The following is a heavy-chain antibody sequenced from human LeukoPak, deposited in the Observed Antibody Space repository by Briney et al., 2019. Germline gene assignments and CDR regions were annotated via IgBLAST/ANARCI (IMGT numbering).Heavy chain of an antibody. CDR3: ARVMDSSGTYAFDI. V-gene: IGHV3-30*02. CDR2: IRYDGSNK. J-gene: IGHJ3*02. CDR1: GFTFSSYG. D-gene: IGHD3-22*01. Sequence: GGSLRLSFAASGFTFSSYGMHWVRQAPGKGLEWVAFIRYDGSNKYYADSVKGRFTISRDNSKNTLYLQMNSLRAEDTAVYYCARVMDSSGTYAFDIWGQGTMVTVSS.